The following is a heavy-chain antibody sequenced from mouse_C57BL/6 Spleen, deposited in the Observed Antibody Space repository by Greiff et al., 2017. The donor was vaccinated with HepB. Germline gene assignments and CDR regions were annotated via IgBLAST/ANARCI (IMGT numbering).Heavy chain of an antibody. V-gene: IGHV5-4*03. J-gene: IGHJ1*03. CDR1: GFTFSSYA. CDR2: ISDGGSYT. CDR3: ARGDYGSSPNWYFDV. D-gene: IGHD1-1*01. Sequence: EVKLMESGGGLVKPGGSLKLSCAASGFTFSSYAMSWVRQTPEKRLEWVATISDGGSYTYYPDNVKGRFTISRDNAKNNLYLQMSHLKSEDTAMYYCARGDYGSSPNWYFDVWGTGTTVTVSS.